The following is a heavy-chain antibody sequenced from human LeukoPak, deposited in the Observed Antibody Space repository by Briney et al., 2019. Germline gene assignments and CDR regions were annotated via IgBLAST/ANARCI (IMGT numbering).Heavy chain of an antibody. V-gene: IGHV4-4*02. CDR2: IYHGGST. CDR3: ARMRTPGWFDP. D-gene: IGHD4-23*01. J-gene: IGHJ5*02. Sequence: SETLSLTCAVSSGSISSSNWWTWVRQPPGKGLEWIGEIYHGGSTNYNPSLKSRVTISVDTSKNQFSLKLSSVTAADTAVYYCARMRTPGWFDPWGQGTLVTVSS. CDR1: SGSISSSNW.